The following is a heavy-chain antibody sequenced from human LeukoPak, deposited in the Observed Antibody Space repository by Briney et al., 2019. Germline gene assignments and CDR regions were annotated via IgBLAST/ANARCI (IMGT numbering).Heavy chain of an antibody. Sequence: GGSLRLSYPSSGFTVGSNSMSWVRQAPGKGLEWVSAISGSGGSTYYADSVKGRFTISRDNSKNTLYLQMNSLRAEDTAVYYCAKVGGSSQASPLYWGRGTLVTVSS. CDR1: GFTVGSNS. CDR3: AKVGGSSQASPLY. V-gene: IGHV3-23*01. J-gene: IGHJ4*02. CDR2: ISGSGGST. D-gene: IGHD6-13*01.